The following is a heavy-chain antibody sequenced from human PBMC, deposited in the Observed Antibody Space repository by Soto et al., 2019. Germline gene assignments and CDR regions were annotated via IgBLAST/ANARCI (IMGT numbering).Heavy chain of an antibody. V-gene: IGHV3-23*01. CDR2: LANSGGSP. CDR1: GLTFSTYA. CDR3: AKLNGTTYYYYYYGMDV. Sequence: GGSLRLSCAASGLTFSTYAMAWVRQAPGKGLEWVAALANSGGSPYYADSVKGRFTISRDNSKNTVYLQMSSLGADDTAVYYCAKLNGTTYYYYYYGMDVWGQGTTVTVSS. J-gene: IGHJ6*02. D-gene: IGHD1-1*01.